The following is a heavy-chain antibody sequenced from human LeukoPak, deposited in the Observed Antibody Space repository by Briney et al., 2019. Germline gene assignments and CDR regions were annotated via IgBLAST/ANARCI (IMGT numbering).Heavy chain of an antibody. V-gene: IGHV4-59*08. CDR2: IYYRGST. D-gene: IGHD5-24*01. Sequence: PSETLSLTCTVAGGSISNYYWSWLRQPPGKGLEWIGYIYYRGSTDYNRSLKSRVTISVDTSKNQFSLKLNSVTAADTAVYYCARLSGDGYSLDCWGQETLVSVST. CDR1: GGSISNYY. J-gene: IGHJ4*02. CDR3: ARLSGDGYSLDC.